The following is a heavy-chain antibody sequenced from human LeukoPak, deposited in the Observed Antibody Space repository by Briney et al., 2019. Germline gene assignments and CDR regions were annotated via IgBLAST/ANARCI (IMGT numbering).Heavy chain of an antibody. Sequence: SGGSLRLSCAASGFTFSSYAMSWVRQAPGKGLEWVSAISGSGGSTYCADSVKGRFTISRDNSKNTLYLQMNSLRAEDTAVYYCATTSKGGDSRYYFDYWGQGTLVTVSS. J-gene: IGHJ4*02. V-gene: IGHV3-23*01. CDR3: ATTSKGGDSRYYFDY. CDR2: ISGSGGST. CDR1: GFTFSSYA. D-gene: IGHD2-21*01.